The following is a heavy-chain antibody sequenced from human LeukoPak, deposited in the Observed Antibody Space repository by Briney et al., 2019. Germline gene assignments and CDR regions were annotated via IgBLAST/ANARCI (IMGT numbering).Heavy chain of an antibody. Sequence: PGGSLRLSCAASGFTFSSYSMNWVRQAPGKGLEWVSYISSSSSTIYYADSVKGRFTISRDNAKNSLYLQMNSLRAEDTAVYYCARDRVVGYCSGGSCYPYWGQGTLVTVSS. CDR1: GFTFSSYS. V-gene: IGHV3-48*01. CDR2: ISSSSSTI. J-gene: IGHJ4*02. D-gene: IGHD2-15*01. CDR3: ARDRVVGYCSGGSCYPY.